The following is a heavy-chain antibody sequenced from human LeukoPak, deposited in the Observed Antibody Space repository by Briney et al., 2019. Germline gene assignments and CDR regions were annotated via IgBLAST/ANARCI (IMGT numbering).Heavy chain of an antibody. CDR3: ATSLLSPFGELLY. J-gene: IGHJ4*02. V-gene: IGHV3-48*01. D-gene: IGHD3-10*01. CDR1: GFTFSSYS. CDR2: IRSSSSTI. Sequence: GSLRLSCAASGFTFSSYSMNWVRQAPGKGLEWVSYIRSSSSTIYYADSVKGRFTISTDNANNSLYLQMNSLRAEDTAVYYCATSLLSPFGELLYWGQGTLVTVSS.